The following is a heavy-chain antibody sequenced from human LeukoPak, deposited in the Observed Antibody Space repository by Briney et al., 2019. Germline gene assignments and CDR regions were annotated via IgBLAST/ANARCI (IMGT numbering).Heavy chain of an antibody. CDR1: GYTFASYG. V-gene: IGHV1-18*01. CDR3: ARAPGGWGSCYLGFDY. CDR2: ISAYNGNT. Sequence: GASVKVSCKASGYTFASYGISWVRQAPGQGLEWMGWISAYNGNTNYAQKLQGRVTMTTDTSTSTAYMELRSLRSDDTAVYYCARAPGGWGSCYLGFDYWGQGTLVTVSS. D-gene: IGHD1-26*01. J-gene: IGHJ4*02.